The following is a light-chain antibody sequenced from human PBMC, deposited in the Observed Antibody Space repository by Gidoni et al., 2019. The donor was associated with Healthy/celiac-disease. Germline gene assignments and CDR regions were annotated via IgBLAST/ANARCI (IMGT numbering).Light chain of an antibody. CDR2: GAS. CDR3: QQYNNWPPLT. CDR1: QSVSSN. V-gene: IGKV3-15*01. Sequence: EIVMTQSPATLSVSPGERATLSCRASQSVSSNLAWYQQKPGQAPRLLIYGASTRATGIPARFRGSGSGTEFTLTISSLQSEDLAVYYCQQYNNWPPLTFGGGTKVEIK. J-gene: IGKJ4*01.